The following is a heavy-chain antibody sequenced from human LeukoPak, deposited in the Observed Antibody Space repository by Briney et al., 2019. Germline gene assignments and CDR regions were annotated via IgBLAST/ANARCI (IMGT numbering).Heavy chain of an antibody. CDR1: GYSFTTYW. J-gene: IGHJ4*02. CDR2: IYPGDSDT. D-gene: IGHD2-15*01. V-gene: IGHV5-51*01. Sequence: GESLKISCKDSGYSFTTYWIGWVRQMPGKGLEWMGIIYPGDSDTRYSPSFQGQVTISADKSISTAYLQWISLKASDTAMYYCARLGGGSGRLSYFDYWGQGTLVTVSS. CDR3: ARLGGGSGRLSYFDY.